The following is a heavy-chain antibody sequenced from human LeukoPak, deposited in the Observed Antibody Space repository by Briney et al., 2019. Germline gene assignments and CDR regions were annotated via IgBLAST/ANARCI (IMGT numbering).Heavy chain of an antibody. D-gene: IGHD5-12*01. V-gene: IGHV3-23*01. J-gene: IGHJ4*02. CDR1: GFTFSSYA. CDR3: ASDSGYDFGFDY. Sequence: PGRSLRLSCAASGFTFSSYAMSWVRHAPGKGLEWVSVISDSGGTTYYADSVKGRFTISRDNAKNSLYLQMNSLRAEDTAVYYCASDSGYDFGFDYWGQGTLVTVSS. CDR2: ISDSGGTT.